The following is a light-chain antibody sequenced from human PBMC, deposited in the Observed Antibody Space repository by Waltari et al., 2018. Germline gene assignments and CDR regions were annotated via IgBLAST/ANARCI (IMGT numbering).Light chain of an antibody. V-gene: IGLV2-14*01. J-gene: IGLJ2*01. CDR2: EVY. CDR1: SSDIGWYNF. CDR3: SSYTSSSTGI. Sequence: QSALTQPASVSGSPGQSITIPCTGTSSDIGWYNFVSWYQQHPGKAPKLIIYEVYNRPSGVSYRFSGSKSGNSASLTISGLQAEDEADYYCSSYTSSSTGIFGGGTKLTVL.